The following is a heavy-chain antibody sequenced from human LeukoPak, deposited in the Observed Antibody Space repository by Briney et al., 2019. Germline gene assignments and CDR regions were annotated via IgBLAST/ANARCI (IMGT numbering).Heavy chain of an antibody. V-gene: IGHV3-7*04. J-gene: IGHJ1*01. CDR2: IKQDGSEK. CDR1: GFSFSNAW. Sequence: GGSLRLSCAASGFSFSNAWMTWVRQAPGKGLEWVANIKQDGSEKYYVDSVKGRFTISRDNAKNSLYLQMNSLRAEDTAVYYCARDPANSRWPEYFHHWGQGTLVTVSS. D-gene: IGHD6-13*01. CDR3: ARDPANSRWPEYFHH.